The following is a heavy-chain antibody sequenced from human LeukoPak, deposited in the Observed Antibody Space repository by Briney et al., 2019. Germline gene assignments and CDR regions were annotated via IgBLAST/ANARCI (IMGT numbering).Heavy chain of an antibody. V-gene: IGHV3-30*02. Sequence: PGGSLRLSCAASGFTFSSYGMHWVRQAPGKGLEWVAFIWYDGNNKYYADSVKGRFTISRDNSKNTLYLQMNSLRAEDTAVYYCAKVGGGVFDYWGQGTLVTVSS. CDR2: IWYDGNNK. CDR3: AKVGGGVFDY. CDR1: GFTFSSYG. D-gene: IGHD3-16*01. J-gene: IGHJ4*02.